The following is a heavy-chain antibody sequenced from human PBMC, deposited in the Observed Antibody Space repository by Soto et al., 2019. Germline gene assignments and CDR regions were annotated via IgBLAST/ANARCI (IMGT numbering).Heavy chain of an antibody. J-gene: IGHJ2*01. V-gene: IGHV3-30-3*01. CDR2: ISYDGSNK. Sequence: QVQLVESGGGVVQPGRSLRLSCAASGFTFSSYAMHWVRQAPGKGLEWVAVISYDGSNKYYADSVKGRFTISRDNSKNTLYLQMNSLRAEDTAVYYCARGSGSQWYFDLWGRGTLVTVSS. D-gene: IGHD3-22*01. CDR1: GFTFSSYA. CDR3: ARGSGSQWYFDL.